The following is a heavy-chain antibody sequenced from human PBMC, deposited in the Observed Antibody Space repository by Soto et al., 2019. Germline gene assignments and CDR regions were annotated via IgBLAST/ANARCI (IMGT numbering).Heavy chain of an antibody. Sequence: QVQLVQSGAEVQMPGASVKVSCRASGYSFTTSGITWVRQAPGQGLEWMGWISTYNGNTNYAQKIQDRLILTTDTSTSTAYMERRSLRSDDTAIYYCARRLYGDYDFWGQGTLVTVSS. V-gene: IGHV1-18*01. CDR1: GYSFTTSG. J-gene: IGHJ4*02. CDR3: ARRLYGDYDF. CDR2: ISTYNGNT. D-gene: IGHD2-2*02.